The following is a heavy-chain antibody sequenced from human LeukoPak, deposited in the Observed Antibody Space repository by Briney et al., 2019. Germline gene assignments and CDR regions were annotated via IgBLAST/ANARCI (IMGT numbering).Heavy chain of an antibody. CDR2: IFASGST. Sequence: SETLSLTCTVSGGSISSGSYYWSWIRQPAGKGLEWIGRIFASGSTNYNPSLKSRVTISVDTSKNQFSLKLSSVTAADTAVYYCARGPGSYSKEAFDMWGQGTMVTVSS. CDR1: GGSISSGSYY. D-gene: IGHD3-10*01. V-gene: IGHV4-61*02. J-gene: IGHJ3*02. CDR3: ARGPGSYSKEAFDM.